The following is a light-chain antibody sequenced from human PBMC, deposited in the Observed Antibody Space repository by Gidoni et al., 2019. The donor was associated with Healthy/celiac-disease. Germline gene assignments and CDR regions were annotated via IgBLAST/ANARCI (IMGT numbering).Light chain of an antibody. CDR1: QSISSW. CDR2: KAS. CDR3: QQDNSYSPRAS. J-gene: IGKJ2*03. V-gene: IGKV1-5*03. Sequence: DIQMTQSPSTLSASVGDRVTITCRASQSISSWLAWYQQKPGKAPKLLIYKASSLESGVPSRFSGSGSGTEFTLTISSLQPDDFATYYCQQDNSYSPRASFGQGTKLEIK.